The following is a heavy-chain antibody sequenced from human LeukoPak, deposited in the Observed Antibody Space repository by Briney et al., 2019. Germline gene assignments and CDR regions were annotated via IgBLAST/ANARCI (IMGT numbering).Heavy chain of an antibody. CDR1: GGSFSGYY. CDR3: ARVRAGLRGNFQH. V-gene: IGHV4-34*01. J-gene: IGHJ1*01. Sequence: PETLSLTCAVYGGSFSGYYWSWIRQPPGKGLEWIGEINHSGSTNYNPSLKSRVTISVDTSKNQFSLKLSSVTAADTAVYYCARVRAGLRGNFQHWGQGTLVTVSS. D-gene: IGHD4-17*01. CDR2: INHSGST.